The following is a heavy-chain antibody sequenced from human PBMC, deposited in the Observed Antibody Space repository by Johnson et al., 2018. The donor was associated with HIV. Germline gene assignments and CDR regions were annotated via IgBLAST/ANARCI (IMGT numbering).Heavy chain of an antibody. CDR1: GFMFDEYT. CDR2: ISWAGGST. V-gene: IGHV3-43*01. J-gene: IGHJ3*02. Sequence: EVQLVESGGVVVQPGRSLRLSCAASGFMFDEYTMHWVRQAPGKGLEWVSLISWAGGSTYYADSVTGRITISRDNSKNSLYLQMNSLRTEDTALYYCAKDASSGWAGAFDIWGQGTMVTVSS. CDR3: AKDASSGWAGAFDI. D-gene: IGHD6-19*01.